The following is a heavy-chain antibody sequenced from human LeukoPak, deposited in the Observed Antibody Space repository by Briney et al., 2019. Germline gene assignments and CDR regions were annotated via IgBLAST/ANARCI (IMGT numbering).Heavy chain of an antibody. CDR2: ISGSGGST. Sequence: GGSLRLSCAASGFTFSSYAMSWVRQAPGRGLEWVSAISGSGGSTYYADSVKGRFTISRDNSKNTLYLQMNSLRAEDTAVYYCAKATGYDSTYDYWGQGTLVTVSS. V-gene: IGHV3-23*01. CDR3: AKATGYDSTYDY. D-gene: IGHD5-12*01. CDR1: GFTFSSYA. J-gene: IGHJ4*02.